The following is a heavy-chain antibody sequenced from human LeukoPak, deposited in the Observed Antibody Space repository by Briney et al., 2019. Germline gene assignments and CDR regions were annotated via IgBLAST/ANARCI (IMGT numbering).Heavy chain of an antibody. J-gene: IGHJ4*02. Sequence: PSETLSLICTVSGGSISSSSFYWGWICQPPGKGLEWIGSIYYRGSTYYNPSLKSRVTISVDMSENQVSLKLRSVTAADTAVYYCTEFYFDRSGYADYWGQGTLVTVSS. D-gene: IGHD3-22*01. V-gene: IGHV4-39*01. CDR1: GGSISSSSFY. CDR2: IYYRGST. CDR3: TEFYFDRSGYADY.